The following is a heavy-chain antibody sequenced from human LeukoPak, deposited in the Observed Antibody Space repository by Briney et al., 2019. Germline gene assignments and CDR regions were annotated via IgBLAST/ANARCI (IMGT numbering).Heavy chain of an antibody. CDR2: LSSSSSLL. Sequence: GGSLRLSCAASGFTFRSYSMNWVRQAPGKGLEWVSALSSSSSLLSYADSVKGRFIISRDNAKNSLYLQMNSLRAEDTAVYFCARDGGYSINWYLDYWGQGTLVTVSS. D-gene: IGHD6-13*01. J-gene: IGHJ4*02. CDR1: GFTFRSYS. V-gene: IGHV3-21*01. CDR3: ARDGGYSINWYLDY.